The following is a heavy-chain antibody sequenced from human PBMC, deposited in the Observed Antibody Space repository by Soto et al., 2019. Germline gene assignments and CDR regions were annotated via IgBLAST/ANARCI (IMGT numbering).Heavy chain of an antibody. CDR1: GFTFSSYA. CDR2: ISGSGGST. V-gene: IGHV3-23*01. D-gene: IGHD3-16*02. J-gene: IGHJ3*01. Sequence: GGSLRLSCAASGFTFSSYAMSWVRQAPGKGLEWVSAISGSGGSTYYADSVKGRFTISRDNSKNRLYLQMNSLRAEDTAVYYCAYSYDYIWGSYRSDAFDFWGQGTMVTVSS. CDR3: AYSYDYIWGSYRSDAFDF.